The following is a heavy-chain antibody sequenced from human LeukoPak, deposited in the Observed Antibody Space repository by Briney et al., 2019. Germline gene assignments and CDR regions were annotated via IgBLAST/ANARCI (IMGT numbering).Heavy chain of an antibody. CDR1: GGSISNYY. CDR2: IYYSGST. V-gene: IGHV4-59*01. CDR3: ARLSGGDYDYYYYMDV. J-gene: IGHJ6*03. Sequence: PSETLSLTCTVSGGSISNYYWSWIRLPPGKGLEWIGYIYYSGSTHYNPSLKSRVTISVDTSKNQLSLKLSSVTAADTAVYYCARLSGGDYDYYYYMDVWGKGTTVTVSS. D-gene: IGHD2-21*02.